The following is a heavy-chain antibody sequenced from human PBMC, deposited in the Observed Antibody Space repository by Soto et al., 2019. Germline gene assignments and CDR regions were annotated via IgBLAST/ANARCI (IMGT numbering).Heavy chain of an antibody. D-gene: IGHD3-10*01. Sequence: GGSLRLSCAASGCTLSSFAMHWVRQAPGKGLEWVATTSYDGLNTFYGESVRGRFSISSDTSKNTLFLQMDSLKTEDTAVYFCAKSSSGLRDYFDSWGRGTLVTVAS. CDR2: TSYDGLNT. V-gene: IGHV3-30-3*02. CDR1: GCTLSSFA. CDR3: AKSSSGLRDYFDS. J-gene: IGHJ4*02.